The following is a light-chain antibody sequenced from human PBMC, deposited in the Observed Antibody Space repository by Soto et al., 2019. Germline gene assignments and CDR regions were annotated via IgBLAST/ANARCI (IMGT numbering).Light chain of an antibody. CDR1: QSVSSSY. Sequence: EIVLTQSPGTLSLSPGERATLSCRASQSVSSSYLAWYQQKPGQAPRLLIYGESSRATGIPDRLTGSGSGTDLNLTISSLEPEDFAVFYCHQYGSSPQTCGQGTKVDIK. CDR3: HQYGSSPQT. J-gene: IGKJ1*01. CDR2: GES. V-gene: IGKV3-20*01.